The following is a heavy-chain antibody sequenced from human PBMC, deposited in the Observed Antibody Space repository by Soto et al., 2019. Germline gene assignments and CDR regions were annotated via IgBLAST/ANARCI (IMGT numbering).Heavy chain of an antibody. CDR3: ARQNCSSTSCLYYYYYYGMDV. V-gene: IGHV5-51*01. D-gene: IGHD2-2*01. CDR1: GYSFTSYW. CDR2: IYPGDSDT. J-gene: IGHJ6*02. Sequence: LGESLKISCKGSGYSFTSYWIGWVRQMPGKGLEWMGIIYPGDSDTRYSPSFQGQVTISADKSISTAYLQWSSLKASDTAMYYCARQNCSSTSCLYYYYYYGMDVRGQGTTVTVSS.